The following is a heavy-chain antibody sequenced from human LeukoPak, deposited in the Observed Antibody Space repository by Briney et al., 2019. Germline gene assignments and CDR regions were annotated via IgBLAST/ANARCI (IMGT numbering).Heavy chain of an antibody. J-gene: IGHJ5*02. D-gene: IGHD6-13*01. CDR1: GGSISSYY. V-gene: IGHV4-4*07. Sequence: SETLSLTCTVSGGSISSYYWSWIRQPAGKGLEWIGRIYTSGSTNYNPSLKSRVTISVDTSKNQFSLKLSSVTAADTAVYYCARVVQGRYSSSWYDPNWFDPWGQGTLVTVSS. CDR3: ARVVQGRYSSSWYDPNWFDP. CDR2: IYTSGST.